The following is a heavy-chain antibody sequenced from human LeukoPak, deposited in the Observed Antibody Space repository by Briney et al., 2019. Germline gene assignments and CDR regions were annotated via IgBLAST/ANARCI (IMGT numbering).Heavy chain of an antibody. V-gene: IGHV1-8*01. CDR3: ARGGYSSGWYAEYFQH. CDR2: MNPNSGNT. D-gene: IGHD6-19*01. J-gene: IGHJ1*01. Sequence: ASVKVSCKASGYTFTSYDINWVRQATGQGLEWMGWMNPNSGNTGYAQKFQGRVTMTRNTSISTAYMELSSLRSEGTAVYYCARGGYSSGWYAEYFQHWGQGTLVTVSS. CDR1: GYTFTSYD.